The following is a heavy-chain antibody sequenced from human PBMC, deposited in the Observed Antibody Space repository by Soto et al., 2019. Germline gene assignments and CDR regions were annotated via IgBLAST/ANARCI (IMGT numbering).Heavy chain of an antibody. CDR1: GGTFSSYT. Sequence: QVQLVQSGAEVKKPGSSVKVSCKASGGTFSSYTISWVRQAPGQGLEWMGRSIPILGIANYAQKFQGRVTITADKSTSTAYMELSSLRSEDTAVYYCARSLVATIPHFDYWGQGTLVTVSS. D-gene: IGHD5-12*01. CDR3: ARSLVATIPHFDY. V-gene: IGHV1-69*02. CDR2: SIPILGIA. J-gene: IGHJ4*02.